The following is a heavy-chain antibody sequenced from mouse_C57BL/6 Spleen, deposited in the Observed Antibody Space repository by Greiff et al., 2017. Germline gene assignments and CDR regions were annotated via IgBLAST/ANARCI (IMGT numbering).Heavy chain of an antibody. CDR2: IDASDSYT. V-gene: IGHV1-69*01. J-gene: IGHJ1*03. CDR1: GYTFTSYW. CDR3: ARGGLRRTYWYFDV. D-gene: IGHD2-4*01. Sequence: QVQLQQPGAELVMPGASVKLSCKASGYTFTSYWMHWVKQRPGQGLEWIGEIDASDSYTNYNQQFKGKSTLTVDKSSSTAYMRRSSLTSEDSAVYYCARGGLRRTYWYFDVWGTGTTVTVSS.